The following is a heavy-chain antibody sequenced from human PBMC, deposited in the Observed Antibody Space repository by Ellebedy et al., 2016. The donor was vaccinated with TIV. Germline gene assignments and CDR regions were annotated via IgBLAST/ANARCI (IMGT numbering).Heavy chain of an antibody. CDR3: ASSAQYYYGSGSYYGVDY. D-gene: IGHD3-10*01. V-gene: IGHV3-30-3*01. CDR1: GFTFSSYA. CDR2: ISYDGSNK. J-gene: IGHJ4*02. Sequence: PGGSLRLSCAASGFTFSSYAMHWVRQAPGKGLEWVAVISYDGSNKYYADSVKGRFTISRDNSKNSLYLQMNSLRAEDTAVYYCASSAQYYYGSGSYYGVDYWGQGTLVTVSS.